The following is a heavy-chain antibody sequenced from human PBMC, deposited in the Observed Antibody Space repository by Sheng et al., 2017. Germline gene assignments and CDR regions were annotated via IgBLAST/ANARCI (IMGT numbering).Heavy chain of an antibody. D-gene: IGHD3-3*01. CDR1: GGSISSSSYY. V-gene: IGHV4-39*07. J-gene: IGHJ6*03. CDR3: ARGGTIFGVVVYYYYYMDV. Sequence: QLQLQESGPGLVKPSETLSLTCTVSGGSISSSSYYWGWIRQPPGKGLEWIGSIYYSGSTYYNPSLKSRVTISVDTSKNQFSLKLSSVTAADTAVYYCARGGTIFGVVVYYYYYMDVWGEREPTVTVSS. CDR2: IYYSGST.